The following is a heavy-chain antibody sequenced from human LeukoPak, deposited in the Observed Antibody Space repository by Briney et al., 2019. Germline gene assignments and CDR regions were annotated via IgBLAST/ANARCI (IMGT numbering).Heavy chain of an antibody. D-gene: IGHD3-10*01. V-gene: IGHV1-18*01. Sequence: ASVKVSCKASGYTFTNHGITWVRQAPGQGLEWMGWISAYNGNADYAQSFQGRVIMTTDTSTSTAYMELRSLRSDDTGVYYCARTPKRFGELYQSADYWGQGTLVTVSS. CDR1: GYTFTNHG. J-gene: IGHJ4*02. CDR3: ARTPKRFGELYQSADY. CDR2: ISAYNGNA.